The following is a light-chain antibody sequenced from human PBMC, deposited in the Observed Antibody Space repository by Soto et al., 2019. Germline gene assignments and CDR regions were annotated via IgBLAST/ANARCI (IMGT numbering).Light chain of an antibody. Sequence: EVVLTQSPGTLSLSPGERATLSCRASQSFSSSNLAWYQHKPGQPPKLIVYSASRRATGIPDRFSGRGSGTDFTLTISRLVPEDFALYYCQRYGGSPPVTFGGGTKVDFK. CDR2: SAS. CDR3: QRYGGSPPVT. J-gene: IGKJ4*01. CDR1: QSFSSSN. V-gene: IGKV3-20*01.